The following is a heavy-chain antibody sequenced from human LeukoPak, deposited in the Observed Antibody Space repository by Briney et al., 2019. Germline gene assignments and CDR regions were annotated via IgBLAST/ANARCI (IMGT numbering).Heavy chain of an antibody. V-gene: IGHV3-64*01. CDR1: GFTFSSYG. J-gene: IGHJ4*02. Sequence: PGGSLRLSCAASGFTFSSYGMHWVRQAPGKGLEYVSAINSNGGSTCYANSVKGRFTISRDNSRSTLYLQMGSLRAEDMAVYYCAREGSYGDSDYWGQGTLVAVSS. CDR3: AREGSYGDSDY. CDR2: INSNGGST. D-gene: IGHD5-18*01.